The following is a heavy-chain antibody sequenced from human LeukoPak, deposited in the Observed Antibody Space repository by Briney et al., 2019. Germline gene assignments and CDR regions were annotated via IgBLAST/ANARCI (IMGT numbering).Heavy chain of an antibody. V-gene: IGHV3-48*01. D-gene: IGHD3-3*01. CDR3: ARSDYDFWSGHFFDY. CDR2: ISSSSSTI. Sequence: PGGSLRLSCAASGFTFSSYSMNWVRQAPGKGLEWVSYISSSSSTIYYADSVKGRFTISRDNAKNSLYLQMNSLGAEDTAVYYCARSDYDFWSGHFFDYWGQGTLVTVSS. CDR1: GFTFSSYS. J-gene: IGHJ4*02.